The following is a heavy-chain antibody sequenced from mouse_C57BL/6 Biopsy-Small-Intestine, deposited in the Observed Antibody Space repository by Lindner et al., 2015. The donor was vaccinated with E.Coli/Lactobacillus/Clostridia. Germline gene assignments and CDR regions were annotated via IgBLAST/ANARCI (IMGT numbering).Heavy chain of an antibody. D-gene: IGHD2-13*01. J-gene: IGHJ1*03. Sequence: SVKVSCKVSGSTLIESNMHWVRQAPGKGLEWMGGVDPQDGETIYSQKFQGRVIMSEDTSTDTAYMELRSLTSEDTAVYFCATHSGGDYYYYMDVWGKGTPVVVSS. CDR1: GSTLIESN. CDR3: ATHSGGDYYYYMDV. V-gene: IGHV1-18*01. CDR2: VDPQDGET.